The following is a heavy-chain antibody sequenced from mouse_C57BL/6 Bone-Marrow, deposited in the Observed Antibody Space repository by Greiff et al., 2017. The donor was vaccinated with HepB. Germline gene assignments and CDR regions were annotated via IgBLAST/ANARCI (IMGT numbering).Heavy chain of an antibody. CDR3: ARHRTVVDY. J-gene: IGHJ2*01. CDR2: ISSGGSYT. V-gene: IGHV5-6*02. Sequence: DVKLVESGGDLVKPGGSLKLSCAASGFTFSSYGMSWVRQTPDKRLEWVATISSGGSYTYYPDSVKGRFTISRDNAKNTLYLQMSSLKSEDTAMYFCARHRTVVDYWGQGTTLTVSS. D-gene: IGHD1-1*01. CDR1: GFTFSSYG.